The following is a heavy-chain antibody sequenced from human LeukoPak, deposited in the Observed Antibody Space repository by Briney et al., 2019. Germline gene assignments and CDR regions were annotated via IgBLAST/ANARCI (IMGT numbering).Heavy chain of an antibody. V-gene: IGHV4-59*01. CDR3: ARMATMGVNVYHFDW. CDR1: GASISGYY. CDR2: IRTTGRI. Sequence: SEPLSLTCTVSGASISGYYRNWIRQSAGKGQEHIAYIRTTGRIYYNPSLKSRGTISIDTSKNQFSLRLTSVTPADTPVYYCARMATMGVNVYHFDWWGQETLVTVSS. J-gene: IGHJ4*02. D-gene: IGHD5-24*01.